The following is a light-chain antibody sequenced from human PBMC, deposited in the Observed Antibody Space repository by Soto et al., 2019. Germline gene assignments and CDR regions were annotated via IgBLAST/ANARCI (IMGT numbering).Light chain of an antibody. J-gene: IGKJ4*01. Sequence: EIVLTQSPVTLSLSPEERATLSCRASLSVSTSLDWYQQKPGQSPRHLIYDAAHRATGIPDRFSGGGSGTDFTLTISSLETEDTAVYYCQQRSKWPLTFGGGTRWIS. CDR1: LSVSTS. V-gene: IGKV3-11*01. CDR2: DAA. CDR3: QQRSKWPLT.